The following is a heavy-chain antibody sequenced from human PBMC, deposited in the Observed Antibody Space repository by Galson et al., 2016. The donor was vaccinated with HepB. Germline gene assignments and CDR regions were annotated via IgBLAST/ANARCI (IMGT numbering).Heavy chain of an antibody. CDR2: FGRTGGI. CDR1: GFTFSDFS. Sequence: SLRLSCAASGFTFSDFSMNWVRQAPGKGLEWVSYFGRTGGIYYADSVKGRFTISRDNAKNSLYLQMNSLREEDTAVYYWARDPHSLDYWGQGTLVTVSS. J-gene: IGHJ4*02. CDR3: ARDPHSLDY. V-gene: IGHV3-48*02.